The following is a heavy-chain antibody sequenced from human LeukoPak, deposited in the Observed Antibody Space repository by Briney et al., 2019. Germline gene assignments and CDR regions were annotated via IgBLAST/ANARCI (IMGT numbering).Heavy chain of an antibody. CDR1: GFTFSSYA. V-gene: IGHV3-23*01. CDR2: ISGSGDSA. Sequence: GGSLRLSCAASGFTFSSYAMSWVRQVPGKGLEWVSAISGSGDSASYADSVKGRFTISRDNSKNTLYLQMNSLRAEDTAVYYCAKVNSGSYLFYFDYWGQGTLATVSS. CDR3: AKVNSGSYLFYFDY. J-gene: IGHJ4*02. D-gene: IGHD1-26*01.